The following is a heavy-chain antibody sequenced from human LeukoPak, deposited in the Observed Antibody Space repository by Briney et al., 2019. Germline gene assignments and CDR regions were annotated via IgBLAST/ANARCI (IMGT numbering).Heavy chain of an antibody. CDR2: INHSGST. Sequence: SETLSLTCAVYGGSFSGYYWSWIRQPPGKGLEWIGEINHSGSTNYNPSLKSRVTISVDTSKNQFSLKLCSVTAADTAVYYCARGARDGYKAFDYWGQGTLVTVSS. CDR1: GGSFSGYY. CDR3: ARGARDGYKAFDY. D-gene: IGHD5-24*01. J-gene: IGHJ4*02. V-gene: IGHV4-34*01.